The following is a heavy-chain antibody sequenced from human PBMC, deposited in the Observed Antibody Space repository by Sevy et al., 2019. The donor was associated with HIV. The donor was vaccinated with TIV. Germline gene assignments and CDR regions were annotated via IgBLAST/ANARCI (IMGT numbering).Heavy chain of an antibody. CDR1: GGSISSGNYY. J-gene: IGHJ4*02. V-gene: IGHV4-61*02. CDR3: ARESGDCSSTSCYEGVFDY. Sequence: SETLSLTCTVSGGSISSGNYYWSWIRQPAGKGLEWIGRIYTRGGTNYNPSLKSRVTISVDTCKNQFSLKLSSVTAADTAVYYCARESGDCSSTSCYEGVFDYWGQGTLVTVSS. D-gene: IGHD2-2*01. CDR2: IYTRGGT.